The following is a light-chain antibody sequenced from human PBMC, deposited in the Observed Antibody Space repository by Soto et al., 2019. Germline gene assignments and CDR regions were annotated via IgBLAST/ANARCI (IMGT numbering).Light chain of an antibody. CDR3: QQRSNWPPA. CDR1: QTVATNN. CDR2: DAS. V-gene: IGKV3-11*01. J-gene: IGKJ5*01. Sequence: EIVLTQSPGTLSLSPGEGSTLSCSAGQTVATNNVAWYQQRPGQAPRLLIYDASNRATGIPARFSGSGSGTDLTLTISSLEPEDFAVYYCQQRSNWPPAFGQGTRLETK.